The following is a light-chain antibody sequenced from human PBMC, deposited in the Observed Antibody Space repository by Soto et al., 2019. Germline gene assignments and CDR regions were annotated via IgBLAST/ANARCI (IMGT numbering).Light chain of an antibody. CDR3: QQYGSSLLT. V-gene: IGKV3-20*01. Sequence: EIVLTQSPGTLSLSPGERATLSCRASQSVSSSYLAWYQQKPGQAPRLLIYGASSRATGIPDRFSGSGSGTDCTLTISRLEPEDCAVYSCQQYGSSLLTFGGGTKVEIK. CDR2: GAS. J-gene: IGKJ4*01. CDR1: QSVSSSY.